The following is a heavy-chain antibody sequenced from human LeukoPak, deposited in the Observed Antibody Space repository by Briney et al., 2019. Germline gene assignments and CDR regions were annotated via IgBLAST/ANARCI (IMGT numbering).Heavy chain of an antibody. Sequence: GGSLRLSCATSGFTFEDHGLSWVRQPPGKGLEWVSRINWNGGRTGYSDSVKGRFTISRDDAKKSVHLQMNSLRVEDTAVYYCVRGEGRGGWFDPWGQGTLVTVSS. CDR3: VRGEGRGGWFDP. CDR1: GFTFEDHG. CDR2: INWNGGRT. D-gene: IGHD1-26*01. V-gene: IGHV3-20*04. J-gene: IGHJ5*02.